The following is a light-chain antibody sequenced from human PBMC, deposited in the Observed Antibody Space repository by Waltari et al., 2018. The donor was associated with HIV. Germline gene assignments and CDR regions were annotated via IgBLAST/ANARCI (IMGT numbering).Light chain of an antibody. CDR1: NIGSKS. CDR3: QVWDTNTDQYVI. Sequence: SYVLTQSPSVSVAPGKTARITCGGKNIGSKSVTWYQQQPGQAPAMVIHHDTDRPSGIPDRFSGSNSEDTATLTIRRVEAGDEADYYCQVWDTNTDQYVIFGGGTNLAV. J-gene: IGLJ2*01. CDR2: HDT. V-gene: IGLV3-21*01.